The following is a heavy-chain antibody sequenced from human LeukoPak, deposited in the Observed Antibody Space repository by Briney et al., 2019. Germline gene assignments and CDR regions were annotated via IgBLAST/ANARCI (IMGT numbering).Heavy chain of an antibody. Sequence: SGTLSLTCTVSGGSISIQYWRWIRQTPGKGLERIGYIYSSGSTNYNTSLKSRVTISVDTSKNQFSLKLSSVTAADTAVYYCARYHCSGGTCYHFDYWGQGTLVTVSS. CDR3: ARYHCSGGTCYHFDY. CDR1: GGSISIQY. J-gene: IGHJ4*02. D-gene: IGHD2-15*01. CDR2: IYSSGST. V-gene: IGHV4-59*08.